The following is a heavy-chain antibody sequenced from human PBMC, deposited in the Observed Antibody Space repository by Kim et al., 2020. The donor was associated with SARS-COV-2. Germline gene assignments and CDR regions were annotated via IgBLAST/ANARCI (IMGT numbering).Heavy chain of an antibody. CDR3: ATMVDGDYFDY. CDR1: GFTVSSNY. V-gene: IGHV3-53*01. D-gene: IGHD4-17*01. Sequence: GGSLRLSCAASGFTVSSNYMSWVRQAPGKGLEWVSFFYSGASTYYADSVKGRFTISRDNSKNTLYLQMNTLRVEDTAMYYCATMVDGDYFDYWGQGTLVTVSS. J-gene: IGHJ4*01. CDR2: FYSGAST.